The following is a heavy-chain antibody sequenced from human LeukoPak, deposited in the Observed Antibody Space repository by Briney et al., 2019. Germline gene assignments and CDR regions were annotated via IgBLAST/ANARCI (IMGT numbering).Heavy chain of an antibody. CDR1: GFTFNIRW. CDR2: VNSDGSST. J-gene: IGHJ6*02. CDR3: TPDRSYAMEV. Sequence: GGSLRLSCAASGFTFNIRWMHWVRQAPGKGLVWVSRVNSDGSSTNYADSVKGRFTISRDNAKNMVYLQMNSLRAEDTAVYYCTPDRSYAMEVWGQGATVAVS. V-gene: IGHV3-74*01.